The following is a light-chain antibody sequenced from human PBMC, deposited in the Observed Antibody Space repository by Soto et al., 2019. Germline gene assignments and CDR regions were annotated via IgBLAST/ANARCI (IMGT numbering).Light chain of an antibody. CDR1: QAVNTR. Sequence: EIVLTQSPATLSAFPCDRVTLSCMASQAVNTRLAWYQHKPGQAPRLLIYLTSNRAAGVPSRFSAWGSETDFTLTISDVQPEDFAVYYCQQYRSWPRKFGQGNKVDIK. V-gene: IGKV3-11*01. CDR2: LTS. CDR3: QQYRSWPRK. J-gene: IGKJ1*01.